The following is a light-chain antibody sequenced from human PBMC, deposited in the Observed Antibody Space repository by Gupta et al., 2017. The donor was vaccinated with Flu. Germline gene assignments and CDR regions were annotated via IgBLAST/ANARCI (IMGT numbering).Light chain of an antibody. CDR1: SSNLGAGYD. Sequence: QSGLTQPASVSGAPGQRLTISCTGSSSNLGAGYDVHWYQQIPGKAPKLLLYGNNHRPSGVPDRFSGSKSGTSASLAITGLQADDEVDYYCQSYDSSLSGSVFGGGTKLTVL. J-gene: IGLJ3*02. CDR2: GNN. V-gene: IGLV1-40*01. CDR3: QSYDSSLSGSV.